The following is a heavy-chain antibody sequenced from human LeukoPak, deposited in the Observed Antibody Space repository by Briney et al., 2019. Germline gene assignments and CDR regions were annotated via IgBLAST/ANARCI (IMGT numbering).Heavy chain of an antibody. CDR1: GGSTSSGDYY. Sequence: SQTLSLTCTVSGGSTSSGDYYWSWIRQPPGKGLEWIGYIYYSGSTYYNPSLKSRVTISVDTSKNQFSLKLSSVTAADTAVYYCASGDYGDYGGDAFDIWGQGTMVTVSS. V-gene: IGHV4-30-4*08. J-gene: IGHJ3*02. D-gene: IGHD4-17*01. CDR2: IYYSGST. CDR3: ASGDYGDYGGDAFDI.